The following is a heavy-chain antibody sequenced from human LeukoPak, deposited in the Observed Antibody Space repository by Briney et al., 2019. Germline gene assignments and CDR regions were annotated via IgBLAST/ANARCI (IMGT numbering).Heavy chain of an antibody. CDR3: ARERRAAAGLE. V-gene: IGHV4-39*07. J-gene: IGHJ4*02. D-gene: IGHD6-13*01. Sequence: SETLSLTCTVSGGSINSSRSYWGWIRQPPGKGLEWIGSIYTSGSTNYNPSLKSRVTMSVDTSKNQFSLKLSSVTAADTAVYCCARERRAAAGLEWGQGTLVAVSS. CDR2: IYTSGST. CDR1: GGSINSSRSY.